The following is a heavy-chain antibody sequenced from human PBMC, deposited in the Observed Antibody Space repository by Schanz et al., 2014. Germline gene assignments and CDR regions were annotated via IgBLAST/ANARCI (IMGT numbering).Heavy chain of an antibody. V-gene: IGHV3-11*01. CDR3: ARIGGSVFDY. Sequence: QVQLVDSGGGLVKPGGSLRLSCTASGFPISDYFMAWIRQPPGRGLEWVSYIGNGGVTIYYADSVKGRFTISRDNSKNSLYLQMNSLRAEDTAVYYCARIGGSVFDYWAQGTLVTVSS. CDR2: IGNGGVTI. CDR1: GFPISDYF. J-gene: IGHJ4*02. D-gene: IGHD3-10*01.